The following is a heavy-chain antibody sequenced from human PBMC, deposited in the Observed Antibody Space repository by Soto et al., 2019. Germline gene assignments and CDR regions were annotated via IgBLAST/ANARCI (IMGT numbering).Heavy chain of an antibody. CDR1: GYTFASYA. CDR2: INAGNGNT. Sequence: ASVKVSCKASGYTFASYAMHWVRQAPGQRLEWMGWINAGNGNTKYSQKFQGRVTITRDTSASTAYMELSSLRSEDTAVYYCARVLVYSSGSLDYWGQGTLVTVSS. D-gene: IGHD6-19*01. V-gene: IGHV1-3*01. J-gene: IGHJ4*02. CDR3: ARVLVYSSGSLDY.